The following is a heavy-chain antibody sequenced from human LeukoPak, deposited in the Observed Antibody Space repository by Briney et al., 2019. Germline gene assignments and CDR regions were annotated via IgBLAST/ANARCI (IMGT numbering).Heavy chain of an antibody. J-gene: IGHJ4*02. CDR1: GLTVTSSY. V-gene: IGHV3-66*01. CDR3: AGGLGYVRSY. D-gene: IGHD2-2*01. CDR2: TYSGGSS. Sequence: GGSLRLSCVPSGLTVTSSYMSWVRQAPGKGMEWVSVTYSGGSSDYADSVKGRSTISRDNSKNTLYLQMNSLRVEDTAVYYCAGGLGYVRSYWGQGTLVTDPS.